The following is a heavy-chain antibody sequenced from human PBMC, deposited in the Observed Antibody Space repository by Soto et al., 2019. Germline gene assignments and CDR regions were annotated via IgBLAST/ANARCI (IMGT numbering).Heavy chain of an antibody. D-gene: IGHD4-4*01. CDR3: VRGEMATVWPFGY. J-gene: IGHJ4*01. V-gene: IGHV3-74*01. Sequence: EVQLVESGGGSVQPGGSLRLSCAASGFTFSRYWMHWVRQAPGKGLVCVARISSDGSSTTYADSVKVRVTISRDNGKNTIYMKMNSLRVEDTGVYYCVRGEMATVWPFGYWGRGTLGSVGS. CDR2: ISSDGSST. CDR1: GFTFSRYW.